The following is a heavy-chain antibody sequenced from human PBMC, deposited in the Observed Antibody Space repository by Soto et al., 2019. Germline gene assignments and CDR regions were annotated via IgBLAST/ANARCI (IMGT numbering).Heavy chain of an antibody. Sequence: EVQLLESGGGLVEPGGSLRLSCAASGFTFSNYPMTWVRQAPGKWLEWVSSISGSGGSTYYPDSVKGRFTISRDNSKNIFFLHMNRLRAEDTAVYYCSKELAHSQADTSSIFDYWGQGTLVTVYS. CDR3: SKELAHSQADTSSIFDY. V-gene: IGHV3-23*01. D-gene: IGHD2-2*01. J-gene: IGHJ4*02. CDR2: ISGSGGST. CDR1: GFTFSNYP.